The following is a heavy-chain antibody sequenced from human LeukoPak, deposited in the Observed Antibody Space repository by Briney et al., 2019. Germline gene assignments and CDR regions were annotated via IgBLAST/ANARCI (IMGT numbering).Heavy chain of an antibody. V-gene: IGHV3-33*01. CDR3: ASDRIAGAGTNFDY. Sequence: GGSLRLSCAASGFTFSSYGMHWVRQAPGKGLEWVAVIWYDGSNKYYADSVKGRFTISRDNSKNTLYLQMNSLRAEDTAVYYCASDRIAGAGTNFDYWGQGTLVTVSS. CDR1: GFTFSSYG. D-gene: IGHD6-13*01. J-gene: IGHJ4*02. CDR2: IWYDGSNK.